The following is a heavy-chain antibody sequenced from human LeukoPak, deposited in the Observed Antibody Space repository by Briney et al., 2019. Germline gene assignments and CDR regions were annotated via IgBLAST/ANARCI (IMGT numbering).Heavy chain of an antibody. D-gene: IGHD3-3*01. J-gene: IGHJ4*02. V-gene: IGHV1-18*01. CDR1: GYTFTSYG. CDR2: ISAYNGNT. Sequence: ASVKVSCKASGYTFTSYGISWVRQAPGQGLEWMGWISAYNGNTNYAQELQGRVTMTTDTSTSTAYMELRSLRSDDTAVYYCARDVKIFGVVIISDPFDYWGQGTLVTVSS. CDR3: ARDVKIFGVVIISDPFDY.